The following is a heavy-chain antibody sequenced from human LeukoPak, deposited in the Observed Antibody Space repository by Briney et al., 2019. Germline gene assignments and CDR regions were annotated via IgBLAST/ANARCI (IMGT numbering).Heavy chain of an antibody. J-gene: IGHJ3*02. Sequence: GGSLRLSCAASGLTFSDYAMSWVRQAPGKGLDWVSGITASGDYTYYADSVKGRFTISRDNSKNTLYLQMNSLRAEDTAVYYCTKTYAFDIWGQGTLVTVSS. CDR2: ITASGDYT. CDR1: GLTFSDYA. V-gene: IGHV3-23*01. CDR3: TKTYAFDI.